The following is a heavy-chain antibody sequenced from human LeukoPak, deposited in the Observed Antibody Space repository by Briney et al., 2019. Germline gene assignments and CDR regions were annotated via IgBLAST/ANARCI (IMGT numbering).Heavy chain of an antibody. CDR1: GYTFTSYD. V-gene: IGHV1-8*01. D-gene: IGHD3-10*01. Sequence: ASVKVSCKASGYTFTSYDINWVRQATGQGLEWMGWMNPNSGNTGYAQKFQGRVTMTRNTSISAAYMELSSLRSEDTAVYYCARGQVSLTYYYGSGSYFDPHPPDTWGQGTLVTVSS. CDR2: MNPNSGNT. CDR3: ARGQVSLTYYYGSGSYFDPHPPDT. J-gene: IGHJ5*02.